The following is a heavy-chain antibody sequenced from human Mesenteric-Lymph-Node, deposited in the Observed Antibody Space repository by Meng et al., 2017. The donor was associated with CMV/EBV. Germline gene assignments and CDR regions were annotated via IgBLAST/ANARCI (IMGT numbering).Heavy chain of an antibody. J-gene: IGHJ4*02. V-gene: IGHV1-2*06. CDR3: ATNRGSGPYDLYPSAY. CDR1: GYSFTGYY. CDR2: INPDTGGT. Sequence: SGYSFTGYYIRWVRQAPGQGLEWMGRINPDTGGTYYAQKFQGRVTMTRDTSISTAYMDLIRLRSDDTAVYYCATNRGSGPYDLYPSAYWGQGTLVTVSS. D-gene: IGHD3-10*01.